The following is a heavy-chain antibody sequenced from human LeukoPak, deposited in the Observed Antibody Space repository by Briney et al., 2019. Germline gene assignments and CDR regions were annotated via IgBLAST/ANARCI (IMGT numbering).Heavy chain of an antibody. V-gene: IGHV1-3*01. CDR1: GYTFTSYA. J-gene: IGHJ4*02. CDR2: INAGNGNT. Sequence: ASVKVSCKASGYTFTSYAMHWVRQAPGQRLEWMGWINAGNGNTKYSQKFQGRVTITRDTSASTTYMELTSLRSEDTAMYYCARDHCSRGSCLGGHWGQGTLVTVSS. D-gene: IGHD2-15*01. CDR3: ARDHCSRGSCLGGH.